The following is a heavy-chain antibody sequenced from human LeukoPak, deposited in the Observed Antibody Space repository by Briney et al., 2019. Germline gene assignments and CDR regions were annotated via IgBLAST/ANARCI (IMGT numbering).Heavy chain of an antibody. CDR2: ISYDGSNK. D-gene: IGHD3-22*01. J-gene: IGHJ4*02. CDR1: GFTFSSYG. CDR3: AKDARIVMKVVVRGARPYYFDY. V-gene: IGHV3-30*18. Sequence: GRSLRLSCAASGFTFSSYGMHWVRQAPGKGLEWVAVISYDGSNKYYADSVKGRFTISRDNSKNTLYLQMNSLRAEDTAVYYCAKDARIVMKVVVRGARPYYFDYWGQGTLVTVSS.